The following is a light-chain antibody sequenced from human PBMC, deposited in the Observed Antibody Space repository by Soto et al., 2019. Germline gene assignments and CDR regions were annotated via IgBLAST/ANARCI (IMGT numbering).Light chain of an antibody. CDR3: QHNYSVVPYT. J-gene: IGKJ2*01. V-gene: IGKV1-39*01. CDR1: QSISNY. CDR2: AAT. Sequence: DIQLTQSPSPLSATLGDRVTITCRANQSISNYLHWYQQKPRKAPRLLIYAATTLQSGGPSRFSGSGSGTEFTLTISGLQPEDFATYYCQHNYSVVPYTFGPGTKLDIK.